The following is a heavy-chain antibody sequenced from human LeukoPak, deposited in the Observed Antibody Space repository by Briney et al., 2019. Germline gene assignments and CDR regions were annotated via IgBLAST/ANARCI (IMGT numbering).Heavy chain of an antibody. CDR2: IYYSGST. V-gene: IGHV4-39*01. CDR3: ARGPIVGYDILTGYFPFDY. J-gene: IGHJ4*02. Sequence: SETLSLTCTVSGGSISSSSYYWGWIRQPPGKGLEWIGSIYYSGSTYYNPSLKSRVTISVDTSKNQFSLKLSSVTAADTAVYYCARGPIVGYDILTGYFPFDYWGQGTLVTVSS. CDR1: GGSISSSSYY. D-gene: IGHD3-9*01.